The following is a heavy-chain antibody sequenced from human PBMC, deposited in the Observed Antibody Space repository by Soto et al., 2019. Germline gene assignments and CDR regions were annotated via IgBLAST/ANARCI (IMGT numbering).Heavy chain of an antibody. CDR2: MNPNSGNT. V-gene: IGHV1-8*01. J-gene: IGHJ6*03. CDR1: GYTFTSYD. Sequence: GASVKVSCKASGYTFTSYDINWVRQATGQGLEWMGWMNPNSGNTGYAQKFQGRVTMTRNTSISTAYMELSSLRSEDTAVYYCAREAFNSSSGFLLYYYYMDVWGKGTTVTSP. D-gene: IGHD6-6*01. CDR3: AREAFNSSSGFLLYYYYMDV.